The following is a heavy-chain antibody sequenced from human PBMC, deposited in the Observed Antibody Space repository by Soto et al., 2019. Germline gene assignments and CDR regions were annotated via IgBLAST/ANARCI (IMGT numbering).Heavy chain of an antibody. V-gene: IGHV1-18*01. CDR1: GYTFTSYG. J-gene: IGHJ4*02. CDR2: ISAYNGNT. CDR3: ARELAAGTCGY. Sequence: QVQLVQSGAEVKKPGASVKVSCKASGYTFTSYGISWVRQAPGQGLEWMGWISAYNGNTNYAQKLQGRGTMTTDTATRTACMELRSLRSDDTAVYYCARELAAGTCGYWGQGTLVTVSS. D-gene: IGHD6-13*01.